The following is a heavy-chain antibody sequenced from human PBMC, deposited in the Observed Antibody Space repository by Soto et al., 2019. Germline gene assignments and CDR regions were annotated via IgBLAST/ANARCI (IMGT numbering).Heavy chain of an antibody. V-gene: IGHV2-5*02. J-gene: IGHJ4*02. D-gene: IGHD3-3*02. CDR2: IYWDDDK. Sequence: SGPTLVKPTQTLTLTCTFSGFSLSTSGVGVGWIRQPPGKALEWLALIYWDDDKRYSPSLKSRLTITKDTSKNQVVLTMTNMDPVDTATYYCAHRPGETIASQYYFDYWGQGTLVTVSS. CDR1: GFSLSTSGVG. CDR3: AHRPGETIASQYYFDY.